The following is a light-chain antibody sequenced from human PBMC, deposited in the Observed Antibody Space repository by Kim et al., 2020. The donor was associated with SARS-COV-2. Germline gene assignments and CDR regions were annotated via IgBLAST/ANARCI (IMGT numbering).Light chain of an antibody. CDR2: ENN. CDR1: NPVFGSNF. Sequence: QSVLTQPPSVSAAPGQKVTISCSGSNPVFGSNFVSWYQHRPGTAPKLLIYENNKRPSGIPARFSASKSGTTATLDISDLQTGDEADYFCGTWDSNLRRLFGGGTQLTVL. J-gene: IGLJ2*01. CDR3: GTWDSNLRRL. V-gene: IGLV1-51*01.